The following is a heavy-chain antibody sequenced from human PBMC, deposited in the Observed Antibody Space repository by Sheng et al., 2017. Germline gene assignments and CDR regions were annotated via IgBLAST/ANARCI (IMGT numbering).Heavy chain of an antibody. CDR1: GYSFSNHA. CDR3: AREVNHWDMDV. J-gene: IGHJ6*02. Sequence: QVRLVQSGSEMKEPGTSVTVSCTASGYSFSNHALSWLRKAPGQGPEWMGGIIPIFRSTNYAQKFQGRVTISADESTSTAYMELSSLMSEDTAIYYCAREVNHWDMDVWGQGTTVTVSS. CDR2: IIPIFRST. V-gene: IGHV1-69*13. D-gene: IGHD1-26*01.